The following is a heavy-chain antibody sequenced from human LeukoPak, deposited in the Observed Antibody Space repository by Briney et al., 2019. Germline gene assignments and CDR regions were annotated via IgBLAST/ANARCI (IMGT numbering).Heavy chain of an antibody. CDR2: ISPSGRTM. J-gene: IGHJ4*02. D-gene: IGHD3-9*01. CDR1: GFTFSSYE. Sequence: PGGSLRLSCAASGFTFSSYEMNWVRQAPGKGLEWISDISPSGRTMSYADSVKGRFTISRDNAKNSLYMQMNSLRAEDTAVYYCAKDSQYYDILTGYSPSDYWGQGTLVTVSS. V-gene: IGHV3-48*03. CDR3: AKDSQYYDILTGYSPSDY.